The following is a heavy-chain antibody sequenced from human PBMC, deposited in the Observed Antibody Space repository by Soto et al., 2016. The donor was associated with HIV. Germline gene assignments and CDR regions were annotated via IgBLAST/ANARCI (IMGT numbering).Heavy chain of an antibody. CDR1: GGSITSGSYY. Sequence: QVRLQESGPELVKPSQTLSLTCSVSGGSITSGSYYWSWIRQRPGTGLEWIGHIYYSGRSTYNPSLESRITILIDTSKTQFSLNLKSVTAADTAVYYCARYQTYDRALDVWGQGTTGHRLL. CDR2: IYYSGRS. J-gene: IGHJ6*02. D-gene: IGHD2-2*01. V-gene: IGHV4-31*03. CDR3: ARYQTYDRALDV.